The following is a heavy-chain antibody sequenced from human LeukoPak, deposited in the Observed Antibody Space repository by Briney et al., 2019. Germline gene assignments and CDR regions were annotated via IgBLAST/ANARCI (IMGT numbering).Heavy chain of an antibody. Sequence: PGGSLRLSCAASGFTFSSYWMSWVRRAPGKGLEWVANIKQDGSEKYYVDSVKGRFTISRDNAKNSLYLQMNSLRAADTAVYYCARDLGGYWYFDLWGRGTLVTVSS. V-gene: IGHV3-7*03. D-gene: IGHD1-26*01. CDR2: IKQDGSEK. J-gene: IGHJ2*01. CDR3: ARDLGGYWYFDL. CDR1: GFTFSSYW.